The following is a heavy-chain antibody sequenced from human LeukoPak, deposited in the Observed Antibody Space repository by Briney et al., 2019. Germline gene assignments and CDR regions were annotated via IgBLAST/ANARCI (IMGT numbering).Heavy chain of an antibody. V-gene: IGHV1-8*01. CDR3: AKGPFRSDPNDY. J-gene: IGHJ4*02. Sequence: ASVKVSCKASGYTPTSYDINWVRQATGQRLECMGWMNPNSGNTGYAQKLQGRVTMTKNTSKSTAYIELSSLRSEDAAVNYCAKGPFRSDPNDYWGQGTLVTVSS. CDR1: GYTPTSYD. D-gene: IGHD6-19*01. CDR2: MNPNSGNT.